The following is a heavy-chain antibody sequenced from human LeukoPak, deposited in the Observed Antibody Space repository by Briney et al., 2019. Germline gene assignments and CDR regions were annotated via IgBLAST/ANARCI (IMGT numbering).Heavy chain of an antibody. J-gene: IGHJ3*02. Sequence: SETLSLTCAVYGGSFSGYYWSWIRQPPGKGLEWIGEINHSGSTNYNPSLKSRVTISVDTSKNQFSLKLSSVTAADTAVYYCALSGVRSGAFDIWGQGTMVTVSS. CDR3: ALSGVRSGAFDI. V-gene: IGHV4-34*01. CDR2: INHSGST. D-gene: IGHD1-26*01. CDR1: GGSFSGYY.